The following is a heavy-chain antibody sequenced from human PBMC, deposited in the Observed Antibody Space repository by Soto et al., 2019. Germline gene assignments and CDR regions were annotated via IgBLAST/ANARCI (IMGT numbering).Heavy chain of an antibody. D-gene: IGHD2-2*01. CDR3: ARGLGYCSSTSCYWVYYYGMDV. CDR2: INHSGST. V-gene: IGHV4-34*01. CDR1: GGSFSGYY. Sequence: SETLSLTCAVYGGSFSGYYWSWIRQPPGKGLEWIGVINHSGSTNYNPSLKGRVTISVDTSKNQFSLKLSSVTAADTAVYYCARGLGYCSSTSCYWVYYYGMDVWGQGTTVTVSS. J-gene: IGHJ6*02.